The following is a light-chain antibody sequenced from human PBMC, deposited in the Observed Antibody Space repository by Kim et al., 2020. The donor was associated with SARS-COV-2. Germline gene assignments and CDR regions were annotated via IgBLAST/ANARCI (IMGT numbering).Light chain of an antibody. CDR2: DNT. V-gene: IGLV1-40*01. Sequence: QRGTTSWTGSTSNIGPDYYAYWSQQMPGTAPVLFIYDNTKRPSGVPDRFSGSTSGTSASLAISGLQAEDEADYYCQSSDSGLTGYVFGTGTKVTVL. CDR1: TSNIGPDYY. CDR3: QSSDSGLTGYV. J-gene: IGLJ1*01.